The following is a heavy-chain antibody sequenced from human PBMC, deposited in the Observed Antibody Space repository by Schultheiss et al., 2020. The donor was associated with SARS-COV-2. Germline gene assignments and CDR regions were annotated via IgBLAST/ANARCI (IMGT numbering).Heavy chain of an antibody. D-gene: IGHD6-19*01. CDR1: GFTFSSYA. J-gene: IGHJ4*02. V-gene: IGHV3-23*01. CDR2: ISGSGGST. Sequence: GGSLRLSCAASGFTFSSYAMSWVRQAPGKGLEWVSAISGSGGSTYYADSVKGRFTISRDNSKNTLYLQMNSLRAEDTAVYYCARDRAVAGTIDYWGQGTLVTVSS. CDR3: ARDRAVAGTIDY.